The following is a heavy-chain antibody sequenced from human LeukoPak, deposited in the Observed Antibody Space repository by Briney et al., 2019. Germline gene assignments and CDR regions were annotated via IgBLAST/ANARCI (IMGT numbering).Heavy chain of an antibody. CDR2: INPNSGGT. V-gene: IGHV1-2*02. CDR3: ARLGQGLEEDFDY. J-gene: IGHJ4*02. Sequence: ASVKVSCKASGYNLTGYYMHWVRQAPGQGLEWMGWINPNSGGTNYAQKFQGRVTMTRDTSISTAYMELSRLRSDDTAVYYCARLGQGLEEDFDYWGQGTLVTVSS. D-gene: IGHD6-25*01. CDR1: GYNLTGYY.